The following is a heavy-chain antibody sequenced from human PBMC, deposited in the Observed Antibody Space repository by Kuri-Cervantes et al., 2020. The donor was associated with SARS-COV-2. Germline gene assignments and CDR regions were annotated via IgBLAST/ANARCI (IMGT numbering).Heavy chain of an antibody. D-gene: IGHD2-15*01. CDR3: ARGDCSGGSCYGMDV. J-gene: IGHJ6*02. V-gene: IGHV3-53*01. Sequence: GESLKISCAASGFTVSSNYMSWVRQAPGKGLEWVSVIYSGGSTYYADSVKGRFTISRDNSKNTLYLQMNSLRAEDTAVYYCARGDCSGGSCYGMDVWGQGTTVTVSS. CDR2: IYSGGST. CDR1: GFTVSSNY.